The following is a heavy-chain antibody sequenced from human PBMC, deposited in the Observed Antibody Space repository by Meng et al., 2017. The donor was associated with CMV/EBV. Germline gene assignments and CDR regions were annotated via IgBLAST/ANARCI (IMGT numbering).Heavy chain of an antibody. CDR2: ISADNQNT. CDR1: GNIFTKNG. J-gene: IGHJ4*02. D-gene: IGHD4-17*01. V-gene: IGHV1-18*01. Sequence: ASLQVSCKAPGNIFTKNGISWVRQAPGQRLEWMGWISADNQNTNLVQRFQGRVTMTIETSTNTAYLELRSLRSDDTAVYYCAMGGDYGDYYDPFDYWGQGTLVTVSS. CDR3: AMGGDYGDYYDPFDY.